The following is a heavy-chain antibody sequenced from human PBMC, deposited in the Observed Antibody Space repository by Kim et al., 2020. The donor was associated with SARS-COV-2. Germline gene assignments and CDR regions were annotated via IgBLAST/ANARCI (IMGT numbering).Heavy chain of an antibody. V-gene: IGHV1-69*13. CDR1: GGTFSSYA. J-gene: IGHJ4*02. Sequence: SVKVSCKASGGTFSSYAISWVRQAPGQGLEWMGGIIPIFGTANYAQKFQGRVTITADESTSTAYMELSSLRSEDTAVYYCASGDGDYVWHIDYWGQGTLVNVSS. CDR3: ASGDGDYVWHIDY. CDR2: IIPIFGTA. D-gene: IGHD4-17*01.